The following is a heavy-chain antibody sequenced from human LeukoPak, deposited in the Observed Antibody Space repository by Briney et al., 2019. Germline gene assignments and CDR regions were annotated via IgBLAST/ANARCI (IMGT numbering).Heavy chain of an antibody. CDR3: ARDLFLCSSTSCYAGLPYYDILPSGIWFDP. CDR1: GGSISSYY. J-gene: IGHJ5*02. Sequence: PSETLSLTCTVSGGSISSYYWSWIRQPAGKGLEWIGRIYPSGSTNYNPSLKGRVTMSVDTSKNQFSLKLSSVTAADTAVYYCARDLFLCSSTSCYAGLPYYDILPSGIWFDPWGQGTLVTVSS. CDR2: IYPSGST. D-gene: IGHD2-2*01. V-gene: IGHV4-4*07.